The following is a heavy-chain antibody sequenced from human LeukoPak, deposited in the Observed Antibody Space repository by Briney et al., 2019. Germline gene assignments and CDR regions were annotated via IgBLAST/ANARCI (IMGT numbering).Heavy chain of an antibody. Sequence: GGSLRLSCAASGFTFSSYWMHWVRQAPGKGLVWVSRINSDGSSTSYADSVKGRFTISRDNAKNTLYLQMNSLRAEDTAVYYCARESGAARQENYFDYWGQGTLVTVSS. V-gene: IGHV3-74*01. D-gene: IGHD1-26*01. CDR1: GFTFSSYW. CDR3: ARESGAARQENYFDY. CDR2: INSDGSST. J-gene: IGHJ4*02.